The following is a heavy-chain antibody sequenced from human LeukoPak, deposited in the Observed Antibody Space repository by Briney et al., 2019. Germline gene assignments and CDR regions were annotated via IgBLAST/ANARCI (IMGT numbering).Heavy chain of an antibody. CDR3: AKGTMDGGQYYYDSS. CDR1: GFTFSSYA. Sequence: PGGSLRLSCAAPGFTFSSYAMSWVRQAPGKGLEWVSAISSSGGITYYAESVKGRFTISRDNSKKTLYLQMNSLRVEDTAVYYCAKGTMDGGQYYYDSSGGQGTLVTVSS. V-gene: IGHV3-23*01. J-gene: IGHJ4*02. D-gene: IGHD3-22*01. CDR2: ISSSGGIT.